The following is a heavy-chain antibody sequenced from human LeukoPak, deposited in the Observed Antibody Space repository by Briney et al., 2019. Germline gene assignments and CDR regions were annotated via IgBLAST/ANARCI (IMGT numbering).Heavy chain of an antibody. CDR1: GFTFSSYS. CDR3: ARGARSMVRGIYYYYYYMDV. Sequence: PGGSLRLSCAASGFTFSSYSMNWVRQAPGKGLEWVSSISSSSSYIYYADSVKGRFTISRDNAKNSLYLQMNSLRAEDTAVYYCARGARSMVRGIYYYYYYMDVWGKGTTVTVSS. V-gene: IGHV3-21*01. J-gene: IGHJ6*03. CDR2: ISSSSSYI. D-gene: IGHD3-10*01.